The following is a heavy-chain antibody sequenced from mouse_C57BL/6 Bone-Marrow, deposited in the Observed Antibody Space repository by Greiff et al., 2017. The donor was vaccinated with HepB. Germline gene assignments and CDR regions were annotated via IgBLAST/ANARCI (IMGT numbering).Heavy chain of an antibody. CDR2: ISSGSSTI. J-gene: IGHJ1*03. Sequence: EVQGVESGGGLVKPGGSLKLSCAASGFTFSDYGMHWVRQAPEKGLEWVAYISSGSSTIYYADTVKGRFTISRDNAKNTLFLQMTSLRSEDTAMYYCERKPLIYYYGSSSWYFDVWGTGTTVTVSS. CDR3: ERKPLIYYYGSSSWYFDV. V-gene: IGHV5-17*01. D-gene: IGHD1-1*01. CDR1: GFTFSDYG.